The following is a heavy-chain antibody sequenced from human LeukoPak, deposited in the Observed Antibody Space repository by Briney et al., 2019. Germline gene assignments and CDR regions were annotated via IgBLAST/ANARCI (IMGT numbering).Heavy chain of an antibody. CDR2: INHSGST. J-gene: IGHJ4*02. CDR1: CGSFSGYY. CDR3: ATSTTVTTFDY. D-gene: IGHD4-11*01. V-gene: IGHV4-34*01. Sequence: SETLSLTCAVYCGSFSGYYWSWIRQPPGKGLEWIGEINHSGSTNYNPSLKSRVTISVDTSKNQFSLKLSSVTAADTAVYYCATSTTVTTFDYWGQGTLVTVSS.